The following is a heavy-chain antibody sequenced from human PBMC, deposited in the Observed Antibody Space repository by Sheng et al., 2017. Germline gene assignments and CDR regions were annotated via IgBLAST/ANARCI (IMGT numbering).Heavy chain of an antibody. V-gene: IGHV3-33*01. D-gene: IGHD1-20*01. Sequence: QVQLVESGGGVVQPGRSLRLSCAASGFTFSSYGMHWVRQAPGKGLEWVAVIWYDGSNKYYADSVKGRFTISRDNSKNTLYLQMNSLRAEDTAVYYCARGTPVTVYYMDVWGQGTTVTVSS. CDR3: ARGTPVTVYYMDV. J-gene: IGHJ6*03. CDR2: IWYDGSNK. CDR1: GFTFSSYG.